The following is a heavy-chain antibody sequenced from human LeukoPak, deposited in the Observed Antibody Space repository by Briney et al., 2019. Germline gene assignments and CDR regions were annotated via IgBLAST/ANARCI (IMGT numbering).Heavy chain of an antibody. V-gene: IGHV5-51*01. Sequence: GESLKISCKGSGYMFTSYWIGWVRQMPGKGLEWMGIIYPGDSDTRYSPSFQGQVTISADKSIGTAYLQWSSLKASDTAMYYCAKGESGYTSTSGFDPWGQGTLVTVSP. CDR3: AKGESGYTSTSGFDP. CDR2: IYPGDSDT. J-gene: IGHJ5*02. CDR1: GYMFTSYW. D-gene: IGHD6-19*01.